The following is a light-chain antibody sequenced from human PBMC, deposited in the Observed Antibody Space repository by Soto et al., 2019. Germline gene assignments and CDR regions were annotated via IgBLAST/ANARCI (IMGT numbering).Light chain of an antibody. Sequence: IKMNQSPSTLSASIGDRVTITCRASQSISSWLAWYQQKPGKAPKLLIYKASSLESGVPSRFSGSGSGTEFTLTISSLQPDDFATYYCQQYNSYSQTFGQGTKVDIK. CDR3: QQYNSYSQT. CDR1: QSISSW. CDR2: KAS. V-gene: IGKV1-5*03. J-gene: IGKJ1*01.